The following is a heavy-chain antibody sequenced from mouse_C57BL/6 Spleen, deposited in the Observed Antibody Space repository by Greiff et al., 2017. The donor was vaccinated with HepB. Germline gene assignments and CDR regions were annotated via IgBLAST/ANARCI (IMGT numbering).Heavy chain of an antibody. V-gene: IGHV1-80*01. CDR2: IYPGDGDT. CDR3: ARYPVYGNYDYYAMDY. CDR1: GYAFSSYW. Sequence: QVHVKQSGAELVKPGASVKISCKASGYAFSSYWMNWVKQRPGKGLEWIGQIYPGDGDTNYNGKFKGKATLTADKSSSTAYMQLSSLTSEDSAVYFCARYPVYGNYDYYAMDYWGQGTSVTVSS. D-gene: IGHD2-1*01. J-gene: IGHJ4*01.